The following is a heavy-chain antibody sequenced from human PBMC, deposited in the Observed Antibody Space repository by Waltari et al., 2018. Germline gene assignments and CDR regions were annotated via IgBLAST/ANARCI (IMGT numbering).Heavy chain of an antibody. J-gene: IGHJ5*02. CDR1: GFTFSSYA. CDR2: ISGRGGST. CDR3: AKDLEGSGSSNWFDP. Sequence: EVQLLESGGGLVQPGGSLRLSCAASGFTFSSYAMSWVRQAPGKGLEWVSAISGRGGSTYYADSVKGRFTISRDNSKNTLYLQMNSLSAEDTAVYYCAKDLEGSGSSNWFDPWGQGTLVTVSS. V-gene: IGHV3-23*01. D-gene: IGHD3-10*01.